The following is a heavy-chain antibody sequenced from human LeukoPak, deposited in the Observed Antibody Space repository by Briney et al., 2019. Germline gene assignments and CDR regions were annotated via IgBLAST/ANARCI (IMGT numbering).Heavy chain of an antibody. V-gene: IGHV4-4*02. J-gene: IGHJ4*02. CDR1: GDSISSVKW. CDR3: ACHSGWSGPSE. CDR2: FHQSVST. Sequence: SGTLSLTCAVSGDSISSVKWWSWVRQPPGKGLEYIGEFHQSVSTNYNPSLKSRLTISVDKSKNQFSLKLSSVTAADTAVYYCACHSGWSGPSEWGQGTLVTVSS. D-gene: IGHD6-19*01.